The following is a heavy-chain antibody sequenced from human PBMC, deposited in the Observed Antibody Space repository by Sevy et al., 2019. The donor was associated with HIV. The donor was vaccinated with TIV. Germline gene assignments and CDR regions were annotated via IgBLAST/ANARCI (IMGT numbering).Heavy chain of an antibody. CDR3: ARDYSGSYYRFDL. J-gene: IGHJ4*01. CDR2: ITRDGKTK. D-gene: IGHD1-26*01. Sequence: GGSLRLSCAASGFSFSSSSMNWLRQAPGKGLEWLAYITRDGKTKYYADFVKGRFTISRDNAQNSLFLQPNSLRDDDTAVYYCARDYSGSYYRFDLWGHGTLVTVS. V-gene: IGHV3-48*02. CDR1: GFSFSSSS.